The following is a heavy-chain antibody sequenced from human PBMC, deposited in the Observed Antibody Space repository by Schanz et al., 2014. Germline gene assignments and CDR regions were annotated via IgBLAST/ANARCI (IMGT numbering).Heavy chain of an antibody. CDR2: IYTDGST. D-gene: IGHD5-18*01. CDR1: GFTFSKYG. V-gene: IGHV3-NL1*01. CDR3: ARGTDTAMEHRPFDY. Sequence: QVQLVESGGGVVQPGRSLRLSCAASGFTFSKYGVHWVRQAPGKGLEWVSIIYTDGSTYYADSVRDRFTISRDNSKNMLYLQINNLRAEDTAVYYCARGTDTAMEHRPFDYWGQGTLVTVSS. J-gene: IGHJ4*02.